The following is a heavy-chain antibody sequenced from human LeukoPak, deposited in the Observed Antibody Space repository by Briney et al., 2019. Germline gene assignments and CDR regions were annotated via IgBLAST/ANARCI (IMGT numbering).Heavy chain of an antibody. V-gene: IGHV3-23*01. CDR1: GFTFSSYA. Sequence: PGGSLRLSCAASGFTFSSYAMSWVRQAPGKGLEWVSAISGSGGSTYYADSVKGRFTISRDNSKDTLYLQMNSLRAEDTAVYYCAKGGGYSGYEIFDYWGQGTLVAVSS. D-gene: IGHD5-12*01. J-gene: IGHJ4*02. CDR3: AKGGGYSGYEIFDY. CDR2: ISGSGGST.